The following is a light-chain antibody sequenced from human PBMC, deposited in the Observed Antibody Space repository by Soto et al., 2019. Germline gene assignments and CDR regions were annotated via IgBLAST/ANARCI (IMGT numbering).Light chain of an antibody. J-gene: IGKJ1*01. Sequence: EAVLTQSPGTLSVSPGERVTLSCRASLSVSNNLAWYQQKPGQAPRLLIYDASTRATGVPARFSGSGSETEFTLTISSLQSEDCAVYYCQHCSVWPTFGQGTKVEI. CDR1: LSVSNN. CDR2: DAS. CDR3: QHCSVWPT. V-gene: IGKV3-15*01.